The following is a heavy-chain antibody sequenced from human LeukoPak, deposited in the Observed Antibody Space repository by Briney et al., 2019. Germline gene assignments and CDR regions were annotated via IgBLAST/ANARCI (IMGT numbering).Heavy chain of an antibody. CDR2: IYYSGST. Sequence: SETLSLTCTVSSGSISSSSYYWGWIRQPPGKGLEWIGSIYYSGSTYYNPSLKSRVTISVDTSKNQFSLKLSSVTAADTAVYYCARSPWGWSAFDIWGQGTMVTVSS. D-gene: IGHD7-27*01. J-gene: IGHJ3*02. CDR3: ARSPWGWSAFDI. V-gene: IGHV4-39*01. CDR1: SGSISSSSYY.